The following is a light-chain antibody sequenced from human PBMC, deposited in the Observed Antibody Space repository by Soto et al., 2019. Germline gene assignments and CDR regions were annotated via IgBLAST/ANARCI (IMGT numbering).Light chain of an antibody. J-gene: IGKJ2*01. CDR1: HTVISTSKKMKY. Sequence: DIVMTQSPDSLAVYLGERVTITCKSGHTVISTSKKMKYLSWCQQKPGQPPKLLIYWAATRQYGVPDRFIGSGSGTDFTLTISSLQAEDVAVYYCQQYFSHPNTFGQGTKVDIK. V-gene: IGKV4-1*01. CDR2: WAA. CDR3: QQYFSHPNT.